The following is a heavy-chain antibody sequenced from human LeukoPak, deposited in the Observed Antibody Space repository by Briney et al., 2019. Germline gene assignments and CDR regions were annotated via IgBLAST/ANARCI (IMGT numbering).Heavy chain of an antibody. CDR3: ARGAKQWLVDLYYYYYMDV. J-gene: IGHJ6*03. Sequence: SVKVSCKASGGTFSSYAISWVRQAPGQGLEWMGGIIPIFGTANYAQKFQGRVTITTDESTSTAYMELSSLRSEDTAVYYCARGAKQWLVDLYYYYYMDVWGKGTTVTVSS. CDR2: IIPIFGTA. D-gene: IGHD6-19*01. V-gene: IGHV1-69*05. CDR1: GGTFSSYA.